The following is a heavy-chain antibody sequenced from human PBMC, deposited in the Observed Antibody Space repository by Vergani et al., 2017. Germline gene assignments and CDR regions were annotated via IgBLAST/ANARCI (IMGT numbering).Heavy chain of an antibody. D-gene: IGHD3-22*01. CDR1: GDSISSDSYY. J-gene: IGHJ4*02. V-gene: IGHV4-61*02. CDR3: ASLRDYDSSGYWYYFDY. Sequence: QVQLQESGPGLVKPSQTLSLTCTVSGDSISSDSYYWSWIRQPAGKGLEWIGRIHTSGSTNYNPSLKSRVTISVEPSKNQFSLTLSSVTAADTAVYYCASLRDYDSSGYWYYFDYWGQGTLVTVSS. CDR2: IHTSGST.